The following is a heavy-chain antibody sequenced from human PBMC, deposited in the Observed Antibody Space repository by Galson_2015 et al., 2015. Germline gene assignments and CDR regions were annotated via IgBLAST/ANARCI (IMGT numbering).Heavy chain of an antibody. CDR1: GGSISSGGYY. J-gene: IGHJ6*03. V-gene: IGHV4-31*03. D-gene: IGHD4-11*01. CDR3: ARLLQFNPWDYYMDV. Sequence: TLSLTCTVSGGSISSGGYYWSWIRQHPGKGLEWIGYIYYSGSTYYNPSLKSRVTISVDTSKNQFSLKLSSVTAADTAVYYCARLLQFNPWDYYMDVWGKGTTVTVSS. CDR2: IYYSGST.